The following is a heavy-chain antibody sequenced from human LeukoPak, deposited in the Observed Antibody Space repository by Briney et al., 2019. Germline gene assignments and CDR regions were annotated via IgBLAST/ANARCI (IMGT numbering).Heavy chain of an antibody. V-gene: IGHV1-69*06. CDR1: GGTFSSYA. Sequence: ASVPVSCKASGGTFSSYAISWVRPAPGQGLEWMGGILPIFGTANYAQKFQGRVTITADKSTSTAYMELSSLRSEDTAVYYCSTHDYGEQMAFDIWGQGTMVTVSS. D-gene: IGHD4-17*01. CDR3: STHDYGEQMAFDI. CDR2: ILPIFGTA. J-gene: IGHJ3*02.